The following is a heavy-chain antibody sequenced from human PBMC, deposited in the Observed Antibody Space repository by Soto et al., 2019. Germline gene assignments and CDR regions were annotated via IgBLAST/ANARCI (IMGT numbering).Heavy chain of an antibody. CDR2: IRVHNGNT. J-gene: IGHJ4*02. Sequence: QVHLVQSGVEVKKPGASVKVSCKASGYNFINYGITWVRQAPGQGLEWMGWIRVHNGNTNYAQNLQGRVTMTTDTSTSTAYMELRSLRSDDTAVYYCVRDLDGSGSYYPGYWGPGTLVTVSS. CDR3: VRDLDGSGSYYPGY. CDR1: GYNFINYG. V-gene: IGHV1-18*01. D-gene: IGHD3-10*01.